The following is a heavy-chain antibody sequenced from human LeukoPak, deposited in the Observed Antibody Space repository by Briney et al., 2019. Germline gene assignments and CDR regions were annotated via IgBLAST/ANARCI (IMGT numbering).Heavy chain of an antibody. CDR3: AKDTSSYGSGSNSDY. CDR1: GFTVSSNY. Sequence: GGSLRLSCAASGFTVSSNYMSWVRQAPGKGLEWVSVIYSGGSTYYADSVKGRFTISRDNSKNTLYLQMNSLRAEDTAVYYCAKDTSSYGSGSNSDYWGQGTLVTVSS. V-gene: IGHV3-53*01. J-gene: IGHJ4*02. D-gene: IGHD3-10*01. CDR2: IYSGGST.